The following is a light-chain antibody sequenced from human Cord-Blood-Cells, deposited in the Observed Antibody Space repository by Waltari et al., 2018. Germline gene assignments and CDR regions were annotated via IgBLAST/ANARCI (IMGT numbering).Light chain of an antibody. V-gene: IGKV1-27*01. CDR1: QGISNY. Sequence: DIQMTQSPSSLSASVGDRVLITCRASQGISNYLAWYQQKPGKVPKLLIYAASTLQAGVPSRFSVSGSGADVTHTISSLQPEDVATYCCQKYNSAPLTFGGGTKVEIK. CDR2: AAS. J-gene: IGKJ4*01. CDR3: QKYNSAPLT.